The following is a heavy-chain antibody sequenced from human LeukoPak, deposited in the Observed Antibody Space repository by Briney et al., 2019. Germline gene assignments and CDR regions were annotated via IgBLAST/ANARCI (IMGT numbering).Heavy chain of an antibody. CDR2: IYYSGST. D-gene: IGHD3-3*01. J-gene: IGHJ3*02. V-gene: IGHV4-59*08. Sequence: PSETLSLTCTVSGGSISSYYWSWIRQPPGKGLEWIGYIYYSGSTNYNPSRKSRVTISVDTSKNQFSLKLSSVTAADTAVYYCARPTYDFWSGPDAFDIWGQGTMVTVSS. CDR1: GGSISSYY. CDR3: ARPTYDFWSGPDAFDI.